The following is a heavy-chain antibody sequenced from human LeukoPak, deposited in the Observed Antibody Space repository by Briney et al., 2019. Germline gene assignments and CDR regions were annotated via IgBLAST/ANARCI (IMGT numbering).Heavy chain of an antibody. V-gene: IGHV3-43*02. CDR1: GFTFSSYD. J-gene: IGHJ4*02. D-gene: IGHD5-18*01. Sequence: GGSPRLSCAASGFTFSSYDMHWVRQAPGKGLEWVSLISGDGGSTYYADSVKGRFTISRDNSKNSLYLQMNSLRTEDTALYYCAKDKGGYSYGPDYFDYWGQGTLVTVSS. CDR3: AKDKGGYSYGPDYFDY. CDR2: ISGDGGST.